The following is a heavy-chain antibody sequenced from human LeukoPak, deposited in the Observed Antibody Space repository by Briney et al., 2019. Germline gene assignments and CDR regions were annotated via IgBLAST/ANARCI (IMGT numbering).Heavy chain of an antibody. CDR1: GGSLSGYY. J-gene: IGHJ5*02. CDR2: IHHSGST. CDR3: ANRLAAAKSRTGNWLDP. D-gene: IGHD6-13*01. Sequence: SETLSLTCAVYGGSLSGYYWSWIRQPPGKGLEWVGEIHHSGSTNCNPSVESRVTISVDTSKNQFSRKRSSVTAADTAVYYGANRLAAAKSRTGNWLDPWGQGTLVTVSS. V-gene: IGHV4-34*01.